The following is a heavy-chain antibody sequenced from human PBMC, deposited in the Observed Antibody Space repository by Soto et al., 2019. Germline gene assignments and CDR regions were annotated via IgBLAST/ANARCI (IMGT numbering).Heavy chain of an antibody. CDR3: ATHGATTMARGAMKHYYYVMDV. J-gene: IGHJ6*02. D-gene: IGHD3-10*01. CDR1: GGIFSSFT. V-gene: IGHV1-69*06. CDR2: IIPIFDTP. Sequence: SVKVSCKASGGIFSSFTISWVRQAPGQGLEWLGGIIPIFDTPTYAQNFQGRVTITADKSTNTVYMELSSLRSEDTAVYYCATHGATTMARGAMKHYYYVMDVWGQGTTVTVSS.